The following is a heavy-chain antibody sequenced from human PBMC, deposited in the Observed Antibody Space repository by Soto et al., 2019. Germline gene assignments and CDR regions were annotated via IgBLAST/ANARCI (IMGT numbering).Heavy chain of an antibody. D-gene: IGHD2-8*01. V-gene: IGHV3-23*01. CDR3: AKEIRTNDD. J-gene: IGHJ4*02. Sequence: GGSLRLSCAVSGLTFSNYAMSWVRQAPGKGLEWVSSISISGGDTNYAGSVKGRFTISRDNSKNTLYLQMNSLTAEDTAVYYCAKEIRTNDDWGRGTLVTVSS. CDR1: GLTFSNYA. CDR2: ISISGGDT.